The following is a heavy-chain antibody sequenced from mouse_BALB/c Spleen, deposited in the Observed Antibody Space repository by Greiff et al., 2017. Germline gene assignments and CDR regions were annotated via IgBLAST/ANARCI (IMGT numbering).Heavy chain of an antibody. D-gene: IGHD1-1*01. V-gene: IGHV1-14*01. Sequence: EVQLQQSVPELVKPGASVKMSCKASGYTFTSYVMHWVKQKPGQGLEWIGYINPYNDGTKYNEKFKGKATLTSDKSSSTAYMELSSLTSEDSAVYYCARGGNYYGSSDYFDYWGQGTTLTVSS. J-gene: IGHJ2*01. CDR1: GYTFTSYV. CDR3: ARGGNYYGSSDYFDY. CDR2: INPYNDGT.